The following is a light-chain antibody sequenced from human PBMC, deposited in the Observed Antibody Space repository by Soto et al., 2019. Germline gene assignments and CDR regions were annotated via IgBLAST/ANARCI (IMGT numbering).Light chain of an antibody. V-gene: IGLV2-14*03. CDR3: GSYTTSGSVV. CDR1: SSDVGAYNY. Sequence: QSVLTQPASVSGSPGQSIAISCIGTSSDVGAYNYVSWYQQHPGKAPKLVIYDVNNRPSGVSNRFSGSKFGNTASLTISGLQAEDEADYYCGSYTTSGSVVFGGGTKVTVL. J-gene: IGLJ2*01. CDR2: DVN.